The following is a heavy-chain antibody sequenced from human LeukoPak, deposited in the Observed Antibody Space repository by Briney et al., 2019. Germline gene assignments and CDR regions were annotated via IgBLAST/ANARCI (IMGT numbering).Heavy chain of an antibody. CDR2: IYYSGST. D-gene: IGHD3-9*01. V-gene: IGHV4-39*07. Sequence: PSETLSLTCTVSGGSISSSSYYWGWIRQPPGKGLEWIGSIYYSGSTYYNPSLKSRVTISVDTSKNQFSLKLSSVTAADTAVYYCARLTGYSSESWFDPWGQGTLVTVSS. CDR1: GGSISSSSYY. J-gene: IGHJ5*02. CDR3: ARLTGYSSESWFDP.